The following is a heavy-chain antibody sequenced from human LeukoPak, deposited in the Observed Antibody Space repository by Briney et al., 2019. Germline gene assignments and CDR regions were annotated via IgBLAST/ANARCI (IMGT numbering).Heavy chain of an antibody. V-gene: IGHV3-23*01. CDR1: GFTFSSYA. CDR3: AKVAGSGIYNAFDI. J-gene: IGHJ3*02. Sequence: GRSLRLSCAASGFTFSSYAMSWVRQAPGKGLEWVSAISGNAHDTYYADSVKGRFTISRDNSRNTLYLQMNSLRAEDTAVYYCAKVAGSGIYNAFDIWGQGTMVTVSS. D-gene: IGHD3-10*01. CDR2: ISGNAHDT.